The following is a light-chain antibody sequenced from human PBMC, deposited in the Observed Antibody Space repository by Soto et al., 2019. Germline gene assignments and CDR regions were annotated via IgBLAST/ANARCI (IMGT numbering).Light chain of an antibody. CDR2: EAS. Sequence: EIVLTQSAASLCLSPGEGGTLXCRASQSVSSNIFWCQQKTGEAPRRLIFEASNRAHGSPARFSGSGSATDFTRTISSREPEDFAVYYCQQRSNWPGTFGQGTKVDIK. V-gene: IGKV3-11*01. CDR1: QSVSSN. J-gene: IGKJ1*01. CDR3: QQRSNWPGT.